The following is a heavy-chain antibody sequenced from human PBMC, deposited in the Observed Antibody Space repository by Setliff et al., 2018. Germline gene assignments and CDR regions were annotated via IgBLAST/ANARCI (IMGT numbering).Heavy chain of an antibody. D-gene: IGHD3-22*01. V-gene: IGHV4-4*08. CDR3: ASPRLSYYDNGAFPSDAFDL. CDR1: GGSISSDI. CDR2: IHTGST. Sequence: SETLSLTCTVSGGSISSDIWSWIRQPPGKGLEWIGQIHTGSTNYNPSLRSRVTISVDMSKNRFSLKLRSVTAADTAVYYCASPRLSYYDNGAFPSDAFDLWGQGTMVTVSS. J-gene: IGHJ3*01.